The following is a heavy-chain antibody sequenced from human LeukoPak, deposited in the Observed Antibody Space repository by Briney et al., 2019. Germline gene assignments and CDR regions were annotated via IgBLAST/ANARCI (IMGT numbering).Heavy chain of an antibody. D-gene: IGHD3-3*01. CDR2: IYYSGST. CDR3: ARNITIFGGIPRGAGWCDP. CDR1: GDSITSSNYY. Sequence: SETLSLTCTVSGDSITSSNYYWGWIRQPPGKGLEWIGSIYYSGSTHYNPSLKSRLTISVDTSRNQFSLKLRTVTAADTAVYYCARNITIFGGIPRGAGWCDPWGQGTLVTVSS. V-gene: IGHV4-39*01. J-gene: IGHJ5*02.